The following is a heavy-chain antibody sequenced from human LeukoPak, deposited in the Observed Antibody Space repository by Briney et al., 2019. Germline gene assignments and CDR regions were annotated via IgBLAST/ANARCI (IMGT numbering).Heavy chain of an antibody. Sequence: RSGRSLRLSCAASGFTFSSYGMHWVRQAPGKGLEWVAVISYDGSNKYYADSVKGRFTISRHNSKNTLYMQMNRLRAEDTAVYYCARISYGGQLDYWGQGTLVTVSS. D-gene: IGHD4-23*01. CDR3: ARISYGGQLDY. CDR2: ISYDGSNK. J-gene: IGHJ4*02. V-gene: IGHV3-30*03. CDR1: GFTFSSYG.